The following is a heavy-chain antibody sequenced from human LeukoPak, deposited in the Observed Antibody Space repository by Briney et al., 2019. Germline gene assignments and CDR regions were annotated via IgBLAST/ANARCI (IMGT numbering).Heavy chain of an antibody. CDR3: ARDPYSSGWPSYYYYGMDV. V-gene: IGHV4-34*01. Sequence: GSLRLSCAAPGFTFSSYAMSWVRQPPGKGLEWIGEINHSGSTNYNPSLKSRVTISVDTSKNQFSLKLSSVTAADTAVYYCARDPYSSGWPSYYYYGMDVWGQGTTVTVSS. CDR2: INHSGST. D-gene: IGHD6-19*01. J-gene: IGHJ6*02. CDR1: GFTFSSYA.